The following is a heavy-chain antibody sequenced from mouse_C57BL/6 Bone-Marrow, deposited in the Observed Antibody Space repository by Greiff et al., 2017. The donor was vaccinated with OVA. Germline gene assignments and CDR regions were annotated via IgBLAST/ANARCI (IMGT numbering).Heavy chain of an antibody. CDR3: ASPKYFDV. CDR1: GYAFTNYL. CDR2: INPGSGGT. J-gene: IGHJ1*03. Sequence: QVQLQQSGAELVRPGTSVKVSCKASGYAFTNYLIEWVKQRPGQGLEWIGVINPGSGGTNYNEKFKGKATLTADKSSSTAYMQLSSLTSEDSAVYFCASPKYFDVWGTGTTVTVSS. V-gene: IGHV1-54*01.